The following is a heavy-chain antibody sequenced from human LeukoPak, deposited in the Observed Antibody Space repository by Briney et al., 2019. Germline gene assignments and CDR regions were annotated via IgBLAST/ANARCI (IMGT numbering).Heavy chain of an antibody. V-gene: IGHV3-48*03. D-gene: IGHD6-19*01. CDR1: GFTFSSYA. Sequence: PGGSLRLSCAASGFTFSSYAMSWVRQAPGKGLEWVSYISSSGSTIYYADSVTGRFTISRDNAKNSLYLQMNSLRAEDTAVYYCARASSGWYNWFDPWGQGTLVTVSS. CDR3: ARASSGWYNWFDP. CDR2: ISSSGSTI. J-gene: IGHJ5*02.